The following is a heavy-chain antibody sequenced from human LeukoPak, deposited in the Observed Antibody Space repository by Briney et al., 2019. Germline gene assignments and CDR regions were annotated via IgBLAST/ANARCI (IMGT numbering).Heavy chain of an antibody. CDR3: ARDKSYGDSSDY. V-gene: IGHV3-7*01. CDR2: INQAGSEK. CDR1: GFTFSNYW. Sequence: GGSLRLSCAASGFTFSNYWMSWVRQAPGKGLEWVANINQAGSEKYYVGSVKGRFTISRDNARNSLYLQMNSLRAEDAAVYYCARDKSYGDSSDYWGQGTLVTVSS. D-gene: IGHD4-17*01. J-gene: IGHJ4*02.